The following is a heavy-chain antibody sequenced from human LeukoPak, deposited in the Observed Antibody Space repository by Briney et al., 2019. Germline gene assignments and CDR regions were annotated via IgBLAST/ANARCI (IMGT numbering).Heavy chain of an antibody. CDR3: AKDWSVNVEMATTGDY. J-gene: IGHJ4*02. CDR1: GFTFNNYA. V-gene: IGHV3-23*01. Sequence: GGSLRLSCAASGFTFNNYAMSWVRQAPGKGLQWVSSITGSGDMIYYVDSVKGRFTISRDNSKNTLYLQMNGLRAEDTAVYYCAKDWSVNVEMATTGDYWGQGTLVTVSS. CDR2: ITGSGDMI. D-gene: IGHD5-24*01.